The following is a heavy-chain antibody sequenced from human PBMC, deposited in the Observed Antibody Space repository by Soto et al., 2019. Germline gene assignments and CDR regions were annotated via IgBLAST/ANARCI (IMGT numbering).Heavy chain of an antibody. CDR1: GFTFSSYA. Sequence: PGGSLRLSCAASGFTFSSYAMSWVRQAPGKGLECVSVISGNGDSTYYADSVKGRFTISRDTSKNTLFLQMNSLRAEDTAVYYCAKPARKIVVVIGFDYWGQGTLVTVSS. CDR3: AKPARKIVVVIGFDY. V-gene: IGHV3-23*01. D-gene: IGHD3-22*01. J-gene: IGHJ4*02. CDR2: ISGNGDST.